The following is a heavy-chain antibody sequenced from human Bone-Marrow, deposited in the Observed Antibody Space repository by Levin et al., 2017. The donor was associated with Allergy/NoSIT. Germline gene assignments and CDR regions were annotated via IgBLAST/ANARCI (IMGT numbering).Heavy chain of an antibody. V-gene: IGHV4-31*03. CDR2: ISYRGST. D-gene: IGHD1-1*01. CDR1: GGSISSAGYH. CDR3: ARLDGYSFDY. J-gene: IGHJ4*02. Sequence: SQTLSLTCTGSGGSISSAGYHWTWIRQYPGTGLEWIGYISYRGSTSFNPSLKSRLTMSIDTSEQHFSLNLTSVSAADTAIYYCARLDGYSFDYWGQGALVTVSS.